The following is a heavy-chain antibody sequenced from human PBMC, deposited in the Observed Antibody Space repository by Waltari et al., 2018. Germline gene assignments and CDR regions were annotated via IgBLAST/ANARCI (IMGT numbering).Heavy chain of an antibody. CDR1: GFTFDDYT. CDR2: ISWNGGSI. Sequence: EVQLVESGGGLVQPGRSLRLSCAASGFTFDDYTIHWVRQAPGKGLEWVSGISWNGGSIGYVDSVKGRFTISRDNAKKSLYLQMNSLRAEDTALYYCAKNRGDYNAFDIWGQGTMVTVSS. D-gene: IGHD4-17*01. J-gene: IGHJ3*02. V-gene: IGHV3-9*01. CDR3: AKNRGDYNAFDI.